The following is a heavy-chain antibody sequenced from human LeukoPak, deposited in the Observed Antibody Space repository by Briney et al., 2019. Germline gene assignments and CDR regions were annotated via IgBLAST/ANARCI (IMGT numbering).Heavy chain of an antibody. CDR3: ARTYMTSARFDP. Sequence: SQTLSLTCTLSGGSISSGGYYWSWIRQHPGKGLEWIGYIYYSGSTYYNPSLKSRVTISVDTSKNQFSLKLSSVTAADTAVYYCARTYMTSARFDPWGQGTLDTVSS. V-gene: IGHV4-31*03. CDR1: GGSISSGGYY. D-gene: IGHD1-1*01. CDR2: IYYSGST. J-gene: IGHJ5*02.